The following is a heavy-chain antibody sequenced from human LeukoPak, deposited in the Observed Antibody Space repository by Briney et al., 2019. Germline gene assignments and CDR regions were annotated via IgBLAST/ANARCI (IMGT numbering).Heavy chain of an antibody. Sequence: ASVKVSCKASGYTFTSHGINWVRQAPGQGREWMGWINPNSGGTNYAQKFQGRVTMTRDTSISTAYMELSRLRSDDTAVYYCARGGYVVPAAVDYWGQGTLVTVSS. CDR3: ARGGYVVPAAVDY. D-gene: IGHD2-2*01. J-gene: IGHJ4*02. V-gene: IGHV1-2*02. CDR1: GYTFTSHG. CDR2: INPNSGGT.